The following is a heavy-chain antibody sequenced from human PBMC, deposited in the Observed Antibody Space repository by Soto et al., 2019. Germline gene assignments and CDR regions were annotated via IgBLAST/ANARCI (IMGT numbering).Heavy chain of an antibody. D-gene: IGHD3-10*01. J-gene: IGHJ4*02. CDR1: GFTFSGSA. V-gene: IGHV3-73*02. Sequence: EVQLVESGGGLVQPGGSLKLSCAASGFTFSGSAMHWVRQASGKGLEWVGRIRSKANSYATAYAASVKGRFTISRDNAKNSLYLQMNSLRAEDTAVYYCARYGHKKLDYWGQGTLVTVS. CDR2: IRSKANSYAT. CDR3: ARYGHKKLDY.